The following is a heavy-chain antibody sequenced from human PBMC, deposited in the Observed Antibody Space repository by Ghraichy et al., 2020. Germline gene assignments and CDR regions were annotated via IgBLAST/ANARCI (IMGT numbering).Heavy chain of an antibody. CDR1: GGSFSGYY. CDR2: INHSGST. J-gene: IGHJ6*02. D-gene: IGHD2-15*01. Sequence: SETLSLTCAVYGGSFSGYYWSWIRQPPGKGLEWIGEINHSGSTNYNPSLKSRVTISVDTSKNQFSLKLSSVTAADTAVYYCARGGWWLVLHNYYGMDVWGQGTTVTVSS. V-gene: IGHV4-34*01. CDR3: ARGGWWLVLHNYYGMDV.